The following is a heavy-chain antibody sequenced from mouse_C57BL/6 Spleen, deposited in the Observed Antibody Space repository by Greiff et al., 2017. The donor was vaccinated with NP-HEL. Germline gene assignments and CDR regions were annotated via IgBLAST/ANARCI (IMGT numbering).Heavy chain of an antibody. CDR3: ASLLITTVDWYFDV. D-gene: IGHD1-1*01. J-gene: IGHJ1*03. CDR2: ISYDGSN. V-gene: IGHV3-6*01. CDR1: GYSITSGYY. Sequence: EVKLMESGPGLVKPSQSLSLTCSVTGYSITSGYYWNWIRQFPGNKLEWMGYISYDGSNNYNPSLKNRISITRDTSKNQFFLKLNSVTTEDTATYYCASLLITTVDWYFDVWGTGTTVTVSS.